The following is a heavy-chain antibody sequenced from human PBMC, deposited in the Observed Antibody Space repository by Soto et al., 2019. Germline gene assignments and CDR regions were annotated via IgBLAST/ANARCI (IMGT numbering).Heavy chain of an antibody. Sequence: QITLKGSGPTLVKPTQTLTLTCTFSGFSLSTSGVGVGWIRQPPGKALEWLALIYWDDDKRYSPSLKSRLTITKDTSKNQVVLTMTNMDPVDTATYYCAHSERYSSDYQYYYVMDVWGQGTTVTVSS. D-gene: IGHD5-18*01. J-gene: IGHJ6*02. CDR1: GFSLSTSGVG. V-gene: IGHV2-5*02. CDR3: AHSERYSSDYQYYYVMDV. CDR2: IYWDDDK.